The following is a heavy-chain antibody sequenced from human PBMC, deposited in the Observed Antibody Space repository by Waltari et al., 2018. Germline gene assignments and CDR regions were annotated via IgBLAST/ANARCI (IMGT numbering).Heavy chain of an antibody. D-gene: IGHD3-3*01. CDR1: GYTFTSYD. CDR2: VNPNSGNT. J-gene: IGHJ6*02. V-gene: IGHV1-8*01. Sequence: QVQLVQSGAEVKKPGASVKVSCKASGYTFTSYDINWVRQATGQGLEWMGWVNPNSGNTGYAQKFQGRVSMTRNTSISTAYMELSSLRSEDTAVYYCAREGFLEWLLYYYYGMDVGAKGPRSPSP. CDR3: AREGFLEWLLYYYYGMDV.